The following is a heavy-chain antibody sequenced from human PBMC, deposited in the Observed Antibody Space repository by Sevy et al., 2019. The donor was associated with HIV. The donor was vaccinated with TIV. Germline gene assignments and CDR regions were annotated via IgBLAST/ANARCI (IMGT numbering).Heavy chain of an antibody. J-gene: IGHJ4*02. D-gene: IGHD5-18*01. V-gene: IGHV4-38-2*01. Sequence: SETLSLTCAVSGYSISSGYYWGWIRQPPGKGLEWIGSIYHSGSTHYNPSLKSRVTISVDTSKNQFSLKLSSVTAADTAVYYCARWKGDTALVSTYYYFDYWGQGTLVTVSS. CDR1: GYSISSGYY. CDR3: ARWKGDTALVSTYYYFDY. CDR2: IYHSGST.